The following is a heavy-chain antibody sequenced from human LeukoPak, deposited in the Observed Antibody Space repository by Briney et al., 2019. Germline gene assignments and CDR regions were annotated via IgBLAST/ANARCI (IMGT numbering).Heavy chain of an antibody. J-gene: IGHJ4*02. CDR2: ISGSGGST. V-gene: IGHV3-23*01. CDR3: AKARGYSSSWYSGVVDY. CDR1: GFTFSGYA. Sequence: GGSLRLSCAASGFTFSGYAMSWVRQAPGKGLEWVSAISGSGGSTYYADSVKGRFTISRDNSKNTLYLQMNSLRAEDPAVYYCAKARGYSSSWYSGVVDYWGQGTLVTVSS. D-gene: IGHD6-13*01.